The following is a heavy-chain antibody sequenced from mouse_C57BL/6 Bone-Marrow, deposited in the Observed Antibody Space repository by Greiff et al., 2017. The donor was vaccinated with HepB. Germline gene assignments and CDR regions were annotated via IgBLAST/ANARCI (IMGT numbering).Heavy chain of an antibody. CDR3: ARSNWVLYYYAMDY. V-gene: IGHV1-19*01. CDR2: INPYNGGT. CDR1: GYTFTDYY. Sequence: VQLQQSGPVLVKPGASVKMSCKASGYTFTDYYMNWVKQSHGKSLEWIGVINPYNGGTSYNQKFKGKATLTVDKSSSTAYMELNSLTSEDSAVYYCARSNWVLYYYAMDYWGQGTSVTVSS. J-gene: IGHJ4*01. D-gene: IGHD4-1*01.